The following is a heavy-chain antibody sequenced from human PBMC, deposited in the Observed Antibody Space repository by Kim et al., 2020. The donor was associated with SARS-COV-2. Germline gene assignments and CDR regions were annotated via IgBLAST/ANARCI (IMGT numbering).Heavy chain of an antibody. D-gene: IGHD3-9*01. V-gene: IGHV3-30*18. CDR1: GFTFSSYG. CDR2: ISYDGSNK. J-gene: IGHJ3*02. CDR3: AKVPLRYFDWSHPPLPGTPTTSGAFDI. Sequence: GGSLRLSCAASGFTFSSYGMHWVRQAPGKGLEWVAVISYDGSNKYYADSVKGRFTISRDNSKNTLYLQMNSLRAEDTAVYYCAKVPLRYFDWSHPPLPGTPTTSGAFDIWGQGTMVTVSS.